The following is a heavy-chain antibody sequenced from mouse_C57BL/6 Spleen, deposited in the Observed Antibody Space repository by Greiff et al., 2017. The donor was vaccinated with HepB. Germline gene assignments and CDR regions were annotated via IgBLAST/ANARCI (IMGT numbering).Heavy chain of an antibody. CDR2: SRNKANDYTT. CDR3: ARDAYYYGSSPWGYFDV. Sequence: EVKVVESGGGLVQSGRSLRLSCATSGFTFSDFYMEWVRQAPGKGLEWIAASRNKANDYTTEYSASVKGRFIVSRDTSQSILYLQMNALRAEDTAIYYCARDAYYYGSSPWGYFDVWGTGTTVTVSS. J-gene: IGHJ1*03. D-gene: IGHD1-1*01. CDR1: GFTFSDFY. V-gene: IGHV7-1*01.